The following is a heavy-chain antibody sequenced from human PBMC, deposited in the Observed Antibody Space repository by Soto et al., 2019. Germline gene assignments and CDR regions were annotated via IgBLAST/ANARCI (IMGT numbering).Heavy chain of an antibody. J-gene: IGHJ4*02. CDR1: GFIFSTYG. CDR2: ISYDGSNK. V-gene: IGHV3-30*03. Sequence: QVQLVESGGGVVQPGRSLGLSCAASGFIFSTYGMHWVRQAPGKGLEWVAVISYDGSNKYYADSVKGRFTISRDNSKNTLYLQMNSLRAEDTAVYYCARGSEESYPGSRIFDLWGRGTLVTVSS. D-gene: IGHD3-10*01. CDR3: ARGSEESYPGSRIFDL.